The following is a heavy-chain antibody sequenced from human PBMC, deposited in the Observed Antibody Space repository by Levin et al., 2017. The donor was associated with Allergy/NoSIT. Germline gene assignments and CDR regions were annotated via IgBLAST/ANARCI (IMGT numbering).Heavy chain of an antibody. Sequence: GGSLRLSCAASGFTFSSYSMNWVRQAPGKGLEWVSSISSSSSYIYYADSVKGRFTISRDNAKNSLYLQMNSLRAEDTAVYYCARDAYSGYDSTSFDYWGQGTLVTVSS. CDR3: ARDAYSGYDSTSFDY. CDR1: GFTFSSYS. CDR2: ISSSSSYI. D-gene: IGHD5-12*01. V-gene: IGHV3-21*01. J-gene: IGHJ4*02.